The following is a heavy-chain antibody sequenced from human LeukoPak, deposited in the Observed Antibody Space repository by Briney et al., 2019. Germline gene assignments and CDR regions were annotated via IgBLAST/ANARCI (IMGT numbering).Heavy chain of an antibody. V-gene: IGHV4-39*01. J-gene: IGHJ5*02. CDR3: ARQIAVAGTMNWFDP. D-gene: IGHD6-19*01. CDR2: IYYSGST. Sequence: SETLSLTCTVSGGSISSSSYYWGWIRQPPGKGLEWIGRIYYSGSTYYNPSLKSRVTISVDTSKNHFSLKLSSVTSADTAVYYCARQIAVAGTMNWFDPWGQGTLVTVSS. CDR1: GGSISSSSYY.